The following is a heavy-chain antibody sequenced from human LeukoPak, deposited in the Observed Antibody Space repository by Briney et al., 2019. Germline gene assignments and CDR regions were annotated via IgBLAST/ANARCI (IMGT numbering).Heavy chain of an antibody. J-gene: IGHJ4*02. CDR1: GFTFSSYW. V-gene: IGHV3-7*01. CDR3: ARVTYYDFWTRNYQTPYYFDY. Sequence: PGGSLRLSCAASGFTFSSYWMSWVRQAPGKGLEWVANIKQDGSEKYYVDSVKGRFTISRDNAKNSLYLQMNSLRAEDTAVYYCARVTYYDFWTRNYQTPYYFDYWGQGTLVTVSS. CDR2: IKQDGSEK. D-gene: IGHD3-3*01.